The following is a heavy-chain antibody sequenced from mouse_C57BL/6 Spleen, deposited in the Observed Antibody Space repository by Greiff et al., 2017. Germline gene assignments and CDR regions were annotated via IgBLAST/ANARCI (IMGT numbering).Heavy chain of an antibody. CDR1: GYTFTSYW. CDR3: ARYDYDGNPDY. Sequence: QVQLQQPGTELVKPGASVKLSCKASGYTFTSYWMHWVKQRPGQGLEWIGNINPSNGGTNYNEKFKSKAKLTVDKSSSTAYMQLSNLTSEYSAVYYCARYDYDGNPDYWGQGTTLTVSS. V-gene: IGHV1-53*01. J-gene: IGHJ2*01. CDR2: INPSNGGT. D-gene: IGHD2-4*01.